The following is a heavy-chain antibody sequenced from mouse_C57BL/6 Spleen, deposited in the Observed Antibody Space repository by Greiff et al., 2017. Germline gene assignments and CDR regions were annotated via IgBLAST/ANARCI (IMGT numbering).Heavy chain of an antibody. CDR3: VRDRSYDSVWFAY. V-gene: IGHV10-3*01. CDR2: IRSKSSNYST. D-gene: IGHD2-4*01. Sequence: EVMLVESGGGLVQPKGSLKLSCAASGFTFNTYAMPWVRQAPGKGLEWVALIRSKSSNYSTYYADSVKVRFTISRDNSQSMLYLQMNNLKTEDTAMYYCVRDRSYDSVWFAYWGQGTLVTVSA. CDR1: GFTFNTYA. J-gene: IGHJ3*01.